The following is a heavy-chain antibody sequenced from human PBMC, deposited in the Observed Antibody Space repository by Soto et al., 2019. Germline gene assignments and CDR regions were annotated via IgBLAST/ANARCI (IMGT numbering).Heavy chain of an antibody. CDR2: IRSSGGHT. Sequence: GGSLRLSCVASGFTFSSSAMHWVRHVPGKGLEWAAGIRSSGGHTNYADSVKGRFTISRDNSKDTLYLQMNSLRAEDTALYYCAKVQEFCGFNCYIVDSWGQGVLVTVSS. J-gene: IGHJ4*02. CDR3: AKVQEFCGFNCYIVDS. D-gene: IGHD2-21*02. V-gene: IGHV3-23*01. CDR1: GFTFSSSA.